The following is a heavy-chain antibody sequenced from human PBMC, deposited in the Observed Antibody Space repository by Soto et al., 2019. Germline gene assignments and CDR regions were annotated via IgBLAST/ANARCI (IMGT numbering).Heavy chain of an antibody. D-gene: IGHD2-2*01. CDR3: ARGGCSSTSCYPYYFDY. Sequence: KPSETLSLTCAVYGGSFSGYYWSWIRQPPGKGLEWIGEINHSGSTNYNPSLESRVTISVDTSKNQFSLKLSSVTAADTAVYYCARGGCSSTSCYPYYFDYWGQGTLVTVSS. V-gene: IGHV4-34*01. CDR1: GGSFSGYY. J-gene: IGHJ4*02. CDR2: INHSGST.